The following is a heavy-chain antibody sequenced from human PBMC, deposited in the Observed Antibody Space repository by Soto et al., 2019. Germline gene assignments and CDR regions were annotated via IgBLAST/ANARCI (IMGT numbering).Heavy chain of an antibody. CDR2: ISAYNGNT. V-gene: IGHV1-18*01. J-gene: IGHJ5*02. CDR3: ARCVITIFGVVKDWFDP. D-gene: IGHD3-3*01. CDR1: GYTFTSYG. Sequence: ASVKVSCKASGYTFTSYGISWVRQAPGQGLEWMGWISAYNGNTNYAQKLQGRVTMTTDTSTSTAYMELRSLRSDDTAVYYCARCVITIFGVVKDWFDPWGQGTLVTVS.